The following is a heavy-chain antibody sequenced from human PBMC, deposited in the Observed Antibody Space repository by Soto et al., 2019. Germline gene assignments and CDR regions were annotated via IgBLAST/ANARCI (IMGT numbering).Heavy chain of an antibody. J-gene: IGHJ4*02. V-gene: IGHV4-59*03. CDR1: GGSFGDNY. CDR3: AAGTLGAVWTPLDH. CDR2: IYYSGST. D-gene: IGHD3-16*01. Sequence: PSETLSLTCDVSGGSFGDNYWTWIRHFPGNGLEWIGYIYYSGSTNYNPSLKSRVSISVDASKAQFSLQLTSVTAADTALYYCAAGTLGAVWTPLDHWGQGILVTVSS.